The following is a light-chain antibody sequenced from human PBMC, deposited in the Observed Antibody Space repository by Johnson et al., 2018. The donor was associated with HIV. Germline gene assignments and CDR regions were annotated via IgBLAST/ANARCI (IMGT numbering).Light chain of an antibody. CDR3: GVWDASLSPHFA. V-gene: IGLV1-51*02. Sequence: QAVLTQPPSLSAAPGQRVSISCSGNSSNIENYFVSWYQQLPGAAPRLLIYEDNKRPSGIPDRFSGSKSGASATLGINGLQTGDEADYYCGVWDASLSPHFAFGTGTTLTVL. CDR1: SSNIENYF. CDR2: EDN. J-gene: IGLJ1*01.